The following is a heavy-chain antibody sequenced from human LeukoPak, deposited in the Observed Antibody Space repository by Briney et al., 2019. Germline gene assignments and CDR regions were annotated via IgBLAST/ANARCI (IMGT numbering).Heavy chain of an antibody. D-gene: IGHD5-12*01. Sequence: ASVNVSCKASGYTFTIYGINLVRHAPGQGHEWMGWISAYNGNTNYAQNLQGRVTMTTHTSTSTAYMELRSLRSDDTAVYYCGRDGDSGYDAFDWFDPWGQGTLVTVSS. V-gene: IGHV1-18*01. CDR2: ISAYNGNT. CDR1: GYTFTIYG. CDR3: GRDGDSGYDAFDWFDP. J-gene: IGHJ5*02.